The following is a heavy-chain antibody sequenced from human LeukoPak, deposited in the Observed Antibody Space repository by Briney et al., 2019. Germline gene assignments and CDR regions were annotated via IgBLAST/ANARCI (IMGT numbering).Heavy chain of an antibody. CDR2: FDPEDGET. D-gene: IGHD3-10*01. J-gene: IGHJ4*02. CDR3: ATAAAPVPH. CDR1: GYTLTELS. V-gene: IGHV1-24*01. Sequence: ASVTVSCKVSGYTLTELSMHWVRQAPGKGLEGMGGFDPEDGETIYAQTFQGRVTITEDTSTDTAYIEVRSLRSKHTPVFYCATAAAPVPHWGQGTLVTVSS.